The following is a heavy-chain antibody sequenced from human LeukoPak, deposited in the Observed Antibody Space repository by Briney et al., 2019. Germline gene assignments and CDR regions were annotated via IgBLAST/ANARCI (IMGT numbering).Heavy chain of an antibody. J-gene: IGHJ4*02. Sequence: ASVKVSCKASGYTFTSYGINWVRQAPGQGFEWMGWISAYNGDTNYAQNQGRVTMTTDTSTSTAYMELRSLRSDDTAVYYCARDRSTVVTPADYWGQGTLVTVSS. V-gene: IGHV1-18*01. CDR1: GYTFTSYG. D-gene: IGHD4-23*01. CDR2: ISAYNGDT. CDR3: ARDRSTVVTPADY.